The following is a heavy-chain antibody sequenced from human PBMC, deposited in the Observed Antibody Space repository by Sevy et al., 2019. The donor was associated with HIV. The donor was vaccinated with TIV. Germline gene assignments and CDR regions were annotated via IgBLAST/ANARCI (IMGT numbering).Heavy chain of an antibody. CDR2: IYAGGTE. D-gene: IGHD2-15*01. Sequence: GGSLRLSCVVSGFDIRSNYMSWVRQAPGKGLEWVSHIYAGGTEYYADSVKGRFSFSRDDSKNTMSLQMRSLKVEVSAVDYCASEYWRRGSCFFDYWGQGIQVTVSS. V-gene: IGHV3-53*01. J-gene: IGHJ4*02. CDR3: ASEYWRRGSCFFDY. CDR1: GFDIRSNY.